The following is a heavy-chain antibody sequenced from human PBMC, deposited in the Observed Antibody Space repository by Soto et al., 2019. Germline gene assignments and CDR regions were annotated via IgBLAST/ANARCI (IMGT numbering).Heavy chain of an antibody. CDR2: ISAYNGNT. J-gene: IGHJ6*02. Sequence: ASVKVSCKASGYTFTSYGISWVRQAPGQGLEWMGWISAYNGNTNYAQKLQGRVTMTTDTSTSTAYMELRSLRSDDTAVYYCARDRTSSGWSPFEYYYGMDGWGQGTTVTVYS. CDR1: GYTFTSYG. D-gene: IGHD6-19*01. V-gene: IGHV1-18*01. CDR3: ARDRTSSGWSPFEYYYGMDG.